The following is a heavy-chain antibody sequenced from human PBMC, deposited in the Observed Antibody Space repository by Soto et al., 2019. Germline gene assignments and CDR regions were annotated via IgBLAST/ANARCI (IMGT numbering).Heavy chain of an antibody. Sequence: EVQLVESGGGLVQPGGSLRLSCAASGFTFSSYWMSWVRQAPGKGLEWVANIKQDGSEKYYVDSVKGRFTISRDNAKNSLYLQMNSLRAEDTAVYYCARDDKFGDFWRLGWFDPWGQGTLVTVSS. V-gene: IGHV3-7*01. CDR2: IKQDGSEK. CDR1: GFTFSSYW. D-gene: IGHD3-3*01. CDR3: ARDDKFGDFWRLGWFDP. J-gene: IGHJ5*02.